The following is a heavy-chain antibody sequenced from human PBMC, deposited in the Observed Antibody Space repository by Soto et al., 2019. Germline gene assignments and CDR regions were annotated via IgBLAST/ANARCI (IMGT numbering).Heavy chain of an antibody. Sequence: XQTRSLTCAISGDSVSSNSADCNWIRQSPSRGLEWLGRTYYRSKWYNDYAVSVKSRITINPDTSKNQFYLQLNSVTPEDTAVYYCARVITGKLGAFDIWGQGTMVTVSS. CDR2: TYYRSKWYN. J-gene: IGHJ3*02. CDR3: ARVITGKLGAFDI. V-gene: IGHV6-1*01. D-gene: IGHD1-20*01. CDR1: GDSVSSNSAD.